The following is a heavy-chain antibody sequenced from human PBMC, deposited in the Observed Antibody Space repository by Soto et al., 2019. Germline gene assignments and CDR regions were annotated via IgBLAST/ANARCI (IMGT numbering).Heavy chain of an antibody. Sequence: PGASLTISCQGSGYCFANYRIAWLSQKPGKGLEWVGVIYPGHSDTRYSPSFRGQVTISADKSISHVYLQWSSLKASDTAMYFCSRHRLRQYYYGMDDWGRGTTVTVSS. CDR3: SRHRLRQYYYGMDD. D-gene: IGHD3-10*01. J-gene: IGHJ6*02. CDR2: IYPGHSDT. CDR1: GYCFANYR. V-gene: IGHV5-51*01.